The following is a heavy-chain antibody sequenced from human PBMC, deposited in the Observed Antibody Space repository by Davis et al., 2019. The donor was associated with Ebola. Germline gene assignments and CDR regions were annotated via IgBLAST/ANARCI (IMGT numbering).Heavy chain of an antibody. CDR3: VKDTSNIWFDV. CDR1: GFVFSNYV. J-gene: IGHJ3*01. CDR2: LGTSADT. Sequence: PGGSLRLSCAASGFVFSNYVMSWVRRAPGKGLEWVSTLGTSADTYYADSVKGRFTISRDNSKNTLHLQMNSLRVEDTAIYYCVKDTSNIWFDVWGQGTLVTVSS. D-gene: IGHD2/OR15-2a*01. V-gene: IGHV3-23*01.